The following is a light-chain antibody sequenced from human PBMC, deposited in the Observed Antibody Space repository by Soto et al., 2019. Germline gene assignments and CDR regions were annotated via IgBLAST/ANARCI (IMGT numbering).Light chain of an antibody. CDR2: GAS. Sequence: EIVLTQSPGTRSSSPGERATLSCRASQSVSSSYLAWYQHKPGQAPRLLIYGASRRATGIPERFRGTGSGTDFTLTISRLEREDFAVYYCQQYGNSPWTFGHGTKVDIK. V-gene: IGKV3-20*01. CDR3: QQYGNSPWT. CDR1: QSVSSSY. J-gene: IGKJ1*01.